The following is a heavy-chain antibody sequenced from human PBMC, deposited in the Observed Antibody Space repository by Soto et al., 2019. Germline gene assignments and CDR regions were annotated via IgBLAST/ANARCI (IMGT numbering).Heavy chain of an antibody. CDR3: ARDDITIFGVGFDP. CDR1: GYTFTSYG. Sequence: ASVKVSCKASGYTFTSYGISWVRQAPGQGLEWMGWISAYNGNTNYAQKLQGRVTMTTDASTSTAYMELRSLRSDDTAVYYCARDDITIFGVGFDPWGQGTLVTVSS. CDR2: ISAYNGNT. D-gene: IGHD3-3*01. J-gene: IGHJ5*02. V-gene: IGHV1-18*01.